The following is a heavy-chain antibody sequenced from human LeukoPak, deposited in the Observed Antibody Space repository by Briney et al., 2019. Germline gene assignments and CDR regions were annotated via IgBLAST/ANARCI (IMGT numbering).Heavy chain of an antibody. CDR2: ISTYNGNT. CDR1: GYSFVLYG. Sequence: ASVKVSCKASGYSFVLYGISWVRQAPGQGPEWMGWISTYNGNTNYAQKLQGRVTMTTDTSTSTAYMELRSLRSDDTAVYYCARDRYYYGSGSYSYDPLHPWGQGTLVTVSS. V-gene: IGHV1-18*01. D-gene: IGHD3-10*01. CDR3: ARDRYYYGSGSYSYDPLHP. J-gene: IGHJ5*02.